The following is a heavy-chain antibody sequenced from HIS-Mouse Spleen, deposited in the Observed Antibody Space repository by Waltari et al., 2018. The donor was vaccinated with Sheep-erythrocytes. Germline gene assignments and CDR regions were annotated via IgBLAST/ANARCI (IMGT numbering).Heavy chain of an antibody. CDR3: TRDSMGHDAFDI. Sequence: EVQLVESGGGLVKPGGSLGLSCAASGFTFSSHSMNWVRQAPGKGLEWVSSISSSSSYIYYADSVKGRFTISRDNAKNSLYLQMNSLRAEDTAVYYCTRDSMGHDAFDIWGQGTMVTVSS. CDR1: GFTFSSHS. D-gene: IGHD3-10*01. J-gene: IGHJ3*02. CDR2: ISSSSSYI. V-gene: IGHV3-21*01.